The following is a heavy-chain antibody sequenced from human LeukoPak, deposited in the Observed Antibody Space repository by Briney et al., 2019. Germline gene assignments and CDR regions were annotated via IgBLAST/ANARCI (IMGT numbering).Heavy chain of an antibody. CDR1: GFTFSSYS. D-gene: IGHD3-22*01. J-gene: IGHJ4*02. CDR3: ARSNSGSDYYDSSGYYPYDY. V-gene: IGHV3-21*01. Sequence: GGSLRLSCAASGFTFSSYSMNWVRQAPGKGLEWVSSISSSSSYIYYADSVKGRFTISRDNAKNSLYLQMNSLRAEDTAVYYCARSNSGSDYYDSSGYYPYDYWGQGTLVTVSS. CDR2: ISSSSSYI.